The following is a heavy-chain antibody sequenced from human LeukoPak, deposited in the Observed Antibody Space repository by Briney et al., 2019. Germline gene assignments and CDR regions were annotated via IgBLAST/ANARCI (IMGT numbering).Heavy chain of an antibody. Sequence: PGGSLRLSCAASGYIFSSYWMNWVRQAPGKGLEWVANINQNGGEKYYVDSVKGRFTISRDNGKNSLYLQMNSLRAEDTAVYYCARYRHLGYWGQGTLVTVSS. CDR2: INQNGGEK. J-gene: IGHJ4*02. V-gene: IGHV3-7*01. CDR1: GYIFSSYW. CDR3: ARYRHLGY.